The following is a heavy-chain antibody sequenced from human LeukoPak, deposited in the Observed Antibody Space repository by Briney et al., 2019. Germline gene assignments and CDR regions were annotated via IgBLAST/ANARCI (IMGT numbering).Heavy chain of an antibody. V-gene: IGHV3-74*01. CDR3: AVAPDGSGSYNMDV. CDR2: INSDGSST. Sequence: PGGSLRLSCAASGFTFSSYWMHWVRQAPGKGLVWVSRINSDGSSTSYADSVKGRFTISRDNAKNTLYLQMNSLRAEDTALYYCAVAPDGSGSYNMDVWGKGTTVTVSS. D-gene: IGHD3-10*01. J-gene: IGHJ6*03. CDR1: GFTFSSYW.